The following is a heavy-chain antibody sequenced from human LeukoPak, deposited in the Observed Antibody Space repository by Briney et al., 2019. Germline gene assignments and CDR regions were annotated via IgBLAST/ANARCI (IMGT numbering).Heavy chain of an antibody. CDR3: ARAYYGSGSFDY. D-gene: IGHD3-10*01. J-gene: IGHJ4*02. V-gene: IGHV1-2*02. CDR1: GCTFTGYY. CDR2: INPNSGGT. Sequence: GASVKVSCKASGCTFTGYYMHWVRQAPGQGLEWMGWINPNSGGTNYVQKFQGRVTMTRDTSISTAYMELSRLRSDDTAVYYCARAYYGSGSFDYWGQGTLVTVSS.